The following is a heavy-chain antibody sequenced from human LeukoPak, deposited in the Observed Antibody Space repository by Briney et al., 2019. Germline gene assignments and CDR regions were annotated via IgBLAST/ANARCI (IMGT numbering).Heavy chain of an antibody. V-gene: IGHV1-2*02. CDR2: INPNSGGT. Sequence: ASVKVSCKASGYTFTSYGISWVRQAPGQGLEWMGWINPNSGGTNYAQKFQGRVTMTRDTSISTAYMELSRLRSDDTAVYYCAREISGPYYFDYWGQGTLVTVSS. D-gene: IGHD6-19*01. CDR3: AREISGPYYFDY. J-gene: IGHJ4*02. CDR1: GYTFTSYG.